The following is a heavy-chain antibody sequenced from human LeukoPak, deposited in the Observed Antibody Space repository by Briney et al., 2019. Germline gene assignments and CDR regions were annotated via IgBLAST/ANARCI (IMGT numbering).Heavy chain of an antibody. Sequence: GSSVTVSCTASGGTFSSYAISWVRQAPGRGLEWMGGIIPIFGTANYAQKFQGRVTMTRDTSTSTVYMELSSLRSEDTAVYYCARVRDYYDSSGYYPDYWGQGTLVTVSS. D-gene: IGHD3-22*01. J-gene: IGHJ4*02. CDR2: IIPIFGTA. CDR1: GGTFSSYA. V-gene: IGHV1-69*05. CDR3: ARVRDYYDSSGYYPDY.